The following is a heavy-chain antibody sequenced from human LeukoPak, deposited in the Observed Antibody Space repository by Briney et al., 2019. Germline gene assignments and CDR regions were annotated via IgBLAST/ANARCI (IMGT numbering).Heavy chain of an antibody. CDR2: IWYDGSNK. CDR3: AKVGGMVRGVIITGYYYYMDV. CDR1: GFTFSSYG. V-gene: IGHV3-33*06. Sequence: GGSLGLSCAASGFTFSSYGMHWVRQAPGKGLEWVAVIWYDGSNKYYADSVKGRFTISRDNSKNTLYLQMNSLRAEDTAVYYCAKVGGMVRGVIITGYYYYMDVWGKGTTVTVSS. J-gene: IGHJ6*03. D-gene: IGHD3-10*01.